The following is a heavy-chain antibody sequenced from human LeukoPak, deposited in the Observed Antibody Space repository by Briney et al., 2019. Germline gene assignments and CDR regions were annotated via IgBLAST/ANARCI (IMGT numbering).Heavy chain of an antibody. J-gene: IGHJ4*02. V-gene: IGHV3-9*01. CDR1: GFTFDDYA. CDR2: ISWNSGSI. CDR3: ARRYFDY. Sequence: QPGGSLRLSCAASGFTFDDYAMHWVRQAPGKGLEWVSGISWNSGSIGYADSVKGRFTISRDNAKNSLYLQMNSLRAEDTAVYYCARRYFDYWGQGTLVTVSS.